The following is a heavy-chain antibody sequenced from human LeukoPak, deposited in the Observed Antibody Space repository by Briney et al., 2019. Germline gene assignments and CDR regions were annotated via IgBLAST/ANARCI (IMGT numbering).Heavy chain of an antibody. CDR3: VRDIKAMYCDY. D-gene: IGHD5-18*01. CDR1: GFTFSNHG. V-gene: IGHV3-33*01. Sequence: PGGSLRLSCAASGFTFSNHGMHWARQAPGKGLEWVAVIWYDGSDKYYADSVKGRFTISRDNSRNTVDLQMNSLGAEDTAVYYCVRDIKAMYCDYWGQGTQVTVSS. J-gene: IGHJ4*02. CDR2: IWYDGSDK.